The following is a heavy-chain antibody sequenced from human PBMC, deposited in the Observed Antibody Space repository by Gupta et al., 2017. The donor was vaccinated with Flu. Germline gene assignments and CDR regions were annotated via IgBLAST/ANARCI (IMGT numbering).Heavy chain of an antibody. CDR3: AKGYCSSTTCYSNWFDP. CDR1: GFTFSSYG. V-gene: IGHV3-23*01. Sequence: EVQLLESGGDLIQPGGSLRLSCAASGFTFSSYGMSWVRQAPGKGLEWVSTITGSGGSTYYADSVKGRFTISRDNSKNTLYLQMNSLRAEDTAVYYCAKGYCSSTTCYSNWFDPWGQGTLVTVSS. D-gene: IGHD2-2*01. CDR2: ITGSGGST. J-gene: IGHJ5*02.